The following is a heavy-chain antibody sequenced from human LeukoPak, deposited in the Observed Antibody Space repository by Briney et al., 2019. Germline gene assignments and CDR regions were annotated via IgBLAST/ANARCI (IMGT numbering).Heavy chain of an antibody. CDR1: GFTFSRYW. D-gene: IGHD3-22*01. J-gene: IGHJ4*02. CDR2: IKQDGSVK. CDR3: ARIDSSGYTFDC. V-gene: IGHV3-7*01. Sequence: PGGSLRLSCAASGFTFSRYWMSWVRQAPGKGLEWVANIKQDGSVKYYVDSVKGRFTISRGNAKNSLYLQMNSLRAEDTAVYYCARIDSSGYTFDCWGQGTLVTVSS.